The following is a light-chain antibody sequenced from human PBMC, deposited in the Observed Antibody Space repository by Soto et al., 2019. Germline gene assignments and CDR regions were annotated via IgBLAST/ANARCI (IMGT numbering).Light chain of an antibody. CDR1: QSVRSY. V-gene: IGKV3-11*01. CDR2: DAS. J-gene: IGKJ4*01. Sequence: EIVLTQSPATLSLSPGDRATLSCRASQSVRSYLAWYQQKPGQAPRLLIYDASNRATGIPARFSGSGSGTDFTLTITSLEPEDFAVYYCQQRSNWPYTFGGGTTVEIK. CDR3: QQRSNWPYT.